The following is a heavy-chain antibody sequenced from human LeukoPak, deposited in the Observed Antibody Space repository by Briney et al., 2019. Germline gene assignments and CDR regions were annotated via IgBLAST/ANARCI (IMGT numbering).Heavy chain of an antibody. CDR2: IFYSGST. CDR3: ARRGIRGDNY. V-gene: IGHV4-39*07. J-gene: IGHJ4*02. D-gene: IGHD3-16*01. Sequence: MTSETLSLTCTVSGGSISTSNYYWGWIRQPPGKGLEWIGNIFYSGSTYYSPSLKSRVTISVDTSRNQFSLKLSSVTAADTAVYYCARRGIRGDNYWGQGTLVTVSS. CDR1: GGSISTSNYY.